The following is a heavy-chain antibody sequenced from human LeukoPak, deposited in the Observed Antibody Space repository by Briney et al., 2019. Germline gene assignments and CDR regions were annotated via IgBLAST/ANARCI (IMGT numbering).Heavy chain of an antibody. CDR3: ARTIEGWTYGQRYHYMDV. V-gene: IGHV1/OR15-2*02. Sequence: ASVKVSCKASGYTFTGYYMHWFRQAPGQGLGWRRGCNTYNGNTDYTQNIQSRVTMTTDTSTSTAYMELRSLRSDDTAVYYCARTIEGWTYGQRYHYMDVWGKGTTVTISS. CDR1: GYTFTGYY. D-gene: IGHD3-10*01. J-gene: IGHJ6*03. CDR2: CNTYNGNT.